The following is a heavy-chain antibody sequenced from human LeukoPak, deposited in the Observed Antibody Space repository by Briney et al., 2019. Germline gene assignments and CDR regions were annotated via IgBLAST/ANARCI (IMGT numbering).Heavy chain of an antibody. Sequence: SVKVSCKASGGTFSSYAISWVRQAPGQGLEWMGGIIPIFGTANYAQKFQGRVTITADESTSTAYMELSSLRSEDTAVYYCARSLKWEPGPDYYYYMDVWGKGTTVTVSS. V-gene: IGHV1-69*13. J-gene: IGHJ6*03. CDR2: IIPIFGTA. D-gene: IGHD1-26*01. CDR3: ARSLKWEPGPDYYYYMDV. CDR1: GGTFSSYA.